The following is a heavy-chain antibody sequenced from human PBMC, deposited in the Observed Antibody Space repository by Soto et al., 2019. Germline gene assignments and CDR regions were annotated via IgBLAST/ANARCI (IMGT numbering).Heavy chain of an antibody. CDR3: ARDREIWKQWLVHHQNGMDV. Sequence: QVQLVESGGGVVQPGRSLRLSCAASGFTFSSYGMHWVRQAPGKGLEWVAVIWYDGSNKYYADSVKGRFTISRDNSKNTLYLQMNSLRAEDTAVYYCARDREIWKQWLVHHQNGMDVWGQGTTVTVSS. D-gene: IGHD6-19*01. V-gene: IGHV3-33*01. J-gene: IGHJ6*02. CDR1: GFTFSSYG. CDR2: IWYDGSNK.